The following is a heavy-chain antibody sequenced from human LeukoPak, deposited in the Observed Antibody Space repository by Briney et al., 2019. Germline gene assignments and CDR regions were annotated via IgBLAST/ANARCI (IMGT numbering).Heavy chain of an antibody. V-gene: IGHV3-30*02. Sequence: GGSLRLSCAASGFTFSSYGMHWVRQAPGKGLEWVAFIRYDGSNKYYADSVKGRFTISRDNSKNTLYLQMNSLRAEDTAVYYCAKKFQRGYCSSTSCYASRGGSDGYNERVFDYWGQGTLVTVSS. CDR2: IRYDGSNK. D-gene: IGHD2-2*01. CDR3: AKKFQRGYCSSTSCYASRGGSDGYNERVFDY. J-gene: IGHJ4*02. CDR1: GFTFSSYG.